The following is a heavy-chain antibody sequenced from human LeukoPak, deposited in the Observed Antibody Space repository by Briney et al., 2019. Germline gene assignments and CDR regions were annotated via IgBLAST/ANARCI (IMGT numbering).Heavy chain of an antibody. CDR2: INPNHGDT. CDR3: AVGPHQGLYCTNGCSYYMDV. Sequence: GASVKVSCKASGYTFTGYYMHWVRQAPGQGLEWMGWINPNHGDTNYAQKFQDRVSMTRDTSISTAYMHLSRLRSADTAVYYCAVGPHQGLYCTNGCSYYMDVWGKGTTVTVSS. D-gene: IGHD2-8*01. J-gene: IGHJ6*03. CDR1: GYTFTGYY. V-gene: IGHV1-2*02.